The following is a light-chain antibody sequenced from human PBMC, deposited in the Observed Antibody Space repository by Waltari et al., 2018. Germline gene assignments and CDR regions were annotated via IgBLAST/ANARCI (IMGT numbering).Light chain of an antibody. CDR1: QGISSY. Sequence: IQLTQSPSSLSASVGDRVTITCRASQGISSYLAWYQQKPGQAPKLLSYAASTLQSGVPSRFSGSASGTDFTLTISSLQPEDFATYYCQQLNSYPLTFGGGTKVEIK. J-gene: IGKJ4*01. CDR2: AAS. V-gene: IGKV1-9*01. CDR3: QQLNSYPLT.